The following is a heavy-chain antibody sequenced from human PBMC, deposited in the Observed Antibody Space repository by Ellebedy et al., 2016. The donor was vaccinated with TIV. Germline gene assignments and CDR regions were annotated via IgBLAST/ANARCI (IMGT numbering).Heavy chain of an antibody. Sequence: GGSLRLXXAASGFTFSSYWMNWVRQAPGKGLEWVANIKQDGSEKNYMNSVKGRFTISRDNAKNSLYLQMNSLRVEDTAVYYCGRAMDVWGKGTTVTVSS. CDR2: IKQDGSEK. CDR3: GRAMDV. V-gene: IGHV3-7*01. J-gene: IGHJ6*04. CDR1: GFTFSSYW.